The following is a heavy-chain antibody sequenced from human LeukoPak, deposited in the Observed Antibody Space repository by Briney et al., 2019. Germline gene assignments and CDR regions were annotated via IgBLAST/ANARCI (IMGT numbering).Heavy chain of an antibody. CDR2: IRYDGSNK. CDR3: AKGGGYEAQYYYYYLDV. CDR1: GFTFSSYG. V-gene: IGHV3-30*02. D-gene: IGHD5-12*01. J-gene: IGHJ6*03. Sequence: GGSLRLSCAASGFTFSSYGMHWVRQAPGKGLEWVAFIRYDGSNKYYADSVKGRFTISRDNSKNTLYLQMKSLRTEDTAVYYCAKGGGYEAQYYYYYLDVWGKGTTVTISS.